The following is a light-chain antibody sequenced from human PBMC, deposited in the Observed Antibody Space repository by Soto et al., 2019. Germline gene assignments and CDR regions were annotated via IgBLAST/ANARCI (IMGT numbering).Light chain of an antibody. CDR2: EVT. CDR3: SSYAASSTLV. J-gene: IGLJ2*01. V-gene: IGLV2-8*01. Sequence: QSALTQPPSASGSPGQSVTISCTGTNSDVGTYDYVSWYQQHPGKAPKLIIYEVTKRPSGVPDRFSGSKSDNTASLTVSGLQAEDDADYYCSSYAASSTLVFGGGTKLTVL. CDR1: NSDVGTYDY.